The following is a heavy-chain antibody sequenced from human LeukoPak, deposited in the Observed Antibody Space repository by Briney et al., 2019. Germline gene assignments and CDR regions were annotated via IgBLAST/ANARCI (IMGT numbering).Heavy chain of an antibody. D-gene: IGHD7-27*01. CDR3: AKGVSEWGNLGN. CDR1: GVRSSNYG. Sequence: PGGSLRLSCTMSGVRSSNYGLYWVRQAPDKGLEWVAFTRPDKDDKYYSDSVRGRFTISRDNPKNTLYLQMNSLRVEDTALYFCAKGVSEWGNLGNWGQGTLVTVSS. J-gene: IGHJ4*02. V-gene: IGHV3-30*02. CDR2: TRPDKDDK.